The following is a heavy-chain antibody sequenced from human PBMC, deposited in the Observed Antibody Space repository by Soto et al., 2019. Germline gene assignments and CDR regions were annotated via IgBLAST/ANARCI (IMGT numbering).Heavy chain of an antibody. CDR1: GGSISSGGYY. V-gene: IGHV4-31*03. Sequence: SETLSLTCTVSGGSISSGGYYWSWIRQHPGKGLEWIGYIYYSGSTYYNPSLKSRVTISVDTSKNQFSLKLSSVTAADTAVYYCARAGGGIFGPYPHWFDPWGQGTLVTVSS. CDR2: IYYSGST. CDR3: ARAGGGIFGPYPHWFDP. J-gene: IGHJ5*02. D-gene: IGHD3-3*01.